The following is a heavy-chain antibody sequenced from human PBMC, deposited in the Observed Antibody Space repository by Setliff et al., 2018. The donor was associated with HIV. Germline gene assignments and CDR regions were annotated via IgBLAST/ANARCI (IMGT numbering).Heavy chain of an antibody. CDR3: ARCYYDSSGPTDAFDI. J-gene: IGHJ3*02. D-gene: IGHD3-22*01. Sequence: ASVKVSCKASGYTSTNYYIHWVRQAPGQGLEWMGLINPSGGRTSYAQKFQGRLTMTRDTSRSTVYMELSSLRSEDAAVYYCARCYYDSSGPTDAFDIWGQGTVVTVSS. CDR1: GYTSTNYY. CDR2: INPSGGRT. V-gene: IGHV1-46*01.